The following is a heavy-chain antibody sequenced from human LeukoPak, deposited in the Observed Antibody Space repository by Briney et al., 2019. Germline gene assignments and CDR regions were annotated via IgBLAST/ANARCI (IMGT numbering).Heavy chain of an antibody. CDR2: ISYDGSNK. V-gene: IGHV3-30-3*01. D-gene: IGHD2-15*01. CDR3: ARAPPSAKGLYDY. J-gene: IGHJ4*02. CDR1: GFTFSSCA. Sequence: GGALRLSCAASGFTFSSCAMHWVRQAPAKGLERVAVISYDGSNKYYADSEKGRFTISRDNSKNTLYLQMNSLRAEDTAVYYCARAPPSAKGLYDYWGQGTLVTVSS.